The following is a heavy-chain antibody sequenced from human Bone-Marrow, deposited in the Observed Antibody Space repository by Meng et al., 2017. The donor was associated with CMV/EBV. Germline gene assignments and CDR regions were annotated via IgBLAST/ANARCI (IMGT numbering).Heavy chain of an antibody. CDR3: ASLVPLYSSGWYFGAFDI. Sequence: SVKVSCKASGGTFSSYAISWVRQAPGQGLEWMGGIIPIFGTANYAQKFQGRVTITTDESTSTAYMELSSLRSEDTAVYYCASLVPLYSSGWYFGAFDIWGQGTMVTVPS. CDR1: GGTFSSYA. V-gene: IGHV1-69*05. D-gene: IGHD6-19*01. CDR2: IIPIFGTA. J-gene: IGHJ3*02.